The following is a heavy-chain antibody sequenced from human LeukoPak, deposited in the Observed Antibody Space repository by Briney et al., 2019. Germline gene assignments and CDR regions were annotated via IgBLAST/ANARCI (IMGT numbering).Heavy chain of an antibody. CDR2: IYYSGST. CDR1: GGSISSSSYY. D-gene: IGHD2-2*02. V-gene: IGHV4-39*01. Sequence: SETLSLTCTVSGGSISSSSYYWGWIRQPPGKGLEWIGSIYYSGSTYYNPSLKSRVTISVDTSKNQFSLKLSSVTAADTAVYYCARIVVVPAAIQALYYYYGMDVWGQGTTVTVSS. J-gene: IGHJ6*02. CDR3: ARIVVVPAAIQALYYYYGMDV.